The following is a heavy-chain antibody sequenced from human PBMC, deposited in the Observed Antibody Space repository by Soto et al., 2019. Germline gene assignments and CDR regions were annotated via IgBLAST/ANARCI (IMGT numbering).Heavy chain of an antibody. V-gene: IGHV3-48*01. CDR2: ISSSSGTI. D-gene: IGHD2-2*01. Sequence: PGGSLRLSCVASGFSYHTYAVSWVRQAPGKGLEWVSYISSSSGTIYYADPVKGRFTVPRDNSKNTLYLQMNSLRAEDTAVYYCAKGPAATTFDYWGQGTLVTVSS. CDR1: GFSYHTYA. J-gene: IGHJ4*02. CDR3: AKGPAATTFDY.